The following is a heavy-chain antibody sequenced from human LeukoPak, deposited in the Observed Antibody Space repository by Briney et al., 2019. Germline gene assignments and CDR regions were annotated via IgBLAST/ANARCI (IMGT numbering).Heavy chain of an antibody. Sequence: ASVKVSCKASGGTFSSYAISWVRQAPGQGLEWMGGIIPIFGTANYAQKFQGRVTITADKSTSTAYMELSSLRSEDTAVYYCARAGDIVVVPAAPLPTDYYYYMDVWGKGTTVTVSS. CDR2: IIPIFGTA. CDR3: ARAGDIVVVPAAPLPTDYYYYMDV. CDR1: GGTFSSYA. V-gene: IGHV1-69*06. D-gene: IGHD2-2*01. J-gene: IGHJ6*03.